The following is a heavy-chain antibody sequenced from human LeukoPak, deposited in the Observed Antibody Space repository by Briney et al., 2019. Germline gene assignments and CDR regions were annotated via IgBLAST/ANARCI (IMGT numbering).Heavy chain of an antibody. J-gene: IGHJ4*02. CDR1: GGSISSYY. V-gene: IGHV4-59*01. D-gene: IGHD5-18*01. CDR3: ASVDTAMETIDY. CDR2: IYYSGST. Sequence: SETLSLICTVSGGSISSYYWSWIRQPPGKGLEWIGYIYYSGSTNYNPSLKSRVTISVDTSKNQFSLKLSSVAAADTAVYYCASVDTAMETIDYWGQGTLVTVSS.